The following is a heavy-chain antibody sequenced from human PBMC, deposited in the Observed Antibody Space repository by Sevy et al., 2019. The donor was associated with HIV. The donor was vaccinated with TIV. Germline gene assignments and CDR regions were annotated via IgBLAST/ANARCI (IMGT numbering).Heavy chain of an antibody. J-gene: IGHJ4*02. CDR2: IGTAGGT. Sequence: GGSLRLSCAASGFTFSSYDMHWVRQATGKGLEWVSAIGTAGGTNYPGSVKGRLTSSTENAKNSLYLQMNSLRAGDTAVYYSARGRVGETGSFDYWGQGTLVTVSS. CDR3: ARGRVGETGSFDY. D-gene: IGHD1-26*01. CDR1: GFTFSSYD. V-gene: IGHV3-13*01.